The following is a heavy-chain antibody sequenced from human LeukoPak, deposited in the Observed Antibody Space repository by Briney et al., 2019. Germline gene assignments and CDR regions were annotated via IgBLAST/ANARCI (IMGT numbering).Heavy chain of an antibody. CDR1: GGSLSGYY. CDR3: TRARSGDIYGSLVPGFDS. J-gene: IGHJ5*01. Sequence: SETLSLTCAVSGGSLSGYYWSWIRQPPGKGLEWIGEINHGGTTNFNSSLESRVTMSVDVSKDQFSLRLSSVTAADTAVYYCTRARSGDIYGSLVPGFDSWGHGTLVTVSS. V-gene: IGHV4-34*01. D-gene: IGHD3-10*01. CDR2: INHGGTT.